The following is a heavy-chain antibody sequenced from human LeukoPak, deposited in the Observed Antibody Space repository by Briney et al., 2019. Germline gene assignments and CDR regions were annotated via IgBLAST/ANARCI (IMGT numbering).Heavy chain of an antibody. Sequence: ASVKVSCKASGYTFTSYGISWVRQAPGQGLEWMGWISAYNGSTNYAQKLQGRVTMTTDTSTSTAYMELRSLRSDDTAVYYCARMVTIFGVVPGDYWGQGTLVTVSS. J-gene: IGHJ4*02. CDR2: ISAYNGST. D-gene: IGHD3-3*01. CDR3: ARMVTIFGVVPGDY. V-gene: IGHV1-18*01. CDR1: GYTFTSYG.